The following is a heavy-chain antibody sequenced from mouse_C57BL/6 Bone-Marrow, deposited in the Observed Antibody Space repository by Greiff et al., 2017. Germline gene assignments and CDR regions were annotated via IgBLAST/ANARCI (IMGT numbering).Heavy chain of an antibody. CDR2: IYPSDSET. D-gene: IGHD1-1*01. J-gene: IGHJ2*01. V-gene: IGHV1-61*01. CDR3: ASGITTVVASADY. CDR1: GYTFTSYW. Sequence: VQLQQPGAELVRPGSSVKLSCKASGYTFTSYWMDWVKPRPGQGLEWIGNIYPSDSETHYNQKFKDKATLTVDKSSSTAYMQLSSLTSEDSAVYYCASGITTVVASADYWGQGTTLTVSS.